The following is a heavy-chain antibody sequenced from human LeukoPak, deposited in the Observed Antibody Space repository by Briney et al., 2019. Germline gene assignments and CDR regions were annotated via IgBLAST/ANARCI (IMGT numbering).Heavy chain of an antibody. Sequence: GASVKVSCKASGGTFSSYAISWVRQAPGQGLEWMGRIIPIFGIANYAQKFQGRVTITADKSTSTAYMELSSLRSEDTAVYYCARDRTSSAFDIWGQGTMVTVSS. CDR1: GGTFSSYA. CDR3: ARDRTSSAFDI. V-gene: IGHV1-69*04. CDR2: IIPIFGIA. J-gene: IGHJ3*02. D-gene: IGHD1-7*01.